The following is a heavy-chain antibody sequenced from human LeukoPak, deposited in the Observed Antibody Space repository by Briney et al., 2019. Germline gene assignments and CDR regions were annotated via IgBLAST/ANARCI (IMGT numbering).Heavy chain of an antibody. CDR2: INPNSGGT. J-gene: IGHJ5*02. CDR3: ARCRITMVREPAPANWFDP. D-gene: IGHD3-10*01. CDR1: GYTFTGYY. V-gene: IGHV1-2*02. Sequence: ASVKVSCKASGYTFTGYYMHWVRQAPGQGLEWMGWINPNSGGTNYAQKFQGRVTMTRDTSISTAYMELSRLRSDDTAVYYCARCRITMVREPAPANWFDPWGQGTLVTVSS.